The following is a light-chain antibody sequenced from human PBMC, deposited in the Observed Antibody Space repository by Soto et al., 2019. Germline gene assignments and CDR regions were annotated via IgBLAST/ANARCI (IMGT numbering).Light chain of an antibody. V-gene: IGKV1-5*03. CDR2: KAS. Sequence: DIQMTQSPSTLSASVGDRVTITCRANQSFSKWLAWYQQKPGKAPKLLIYKASSLESGVPSRFSGSGSGTEFTLTISSLQPDDFATYYCQQYNSYPLTFGGGTKVEIK. J-gene: IGKJ4*01. CDR3: QQYNSYPLT. CDR1: QSFSKW.